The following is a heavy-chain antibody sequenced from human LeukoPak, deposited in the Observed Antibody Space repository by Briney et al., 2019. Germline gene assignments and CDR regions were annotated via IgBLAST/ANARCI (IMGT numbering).Heavy chain of an antibody. J-gene: IGHJ4*02. CDR1: GFTFSSYA. D-gene: IGHD5-12*01. Sequence: GGSLRLSCVASGFTFSSYAMSWVRQAPGKGLEWVSAISGSGGSTYYADSVKGRFTISRDNSKNTLYLQMNSLRAEDTAVYYCAKVVVATIGGSSWFLDYWGQGTLVTVSS. V-gene: IGHV3-23*01. CDR3: AKVVVATIGGSSWFLDY. CDR2: ISGSGGST.